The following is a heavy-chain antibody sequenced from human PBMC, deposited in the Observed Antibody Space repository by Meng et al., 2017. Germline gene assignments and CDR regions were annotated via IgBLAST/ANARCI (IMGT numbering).Heavy chain of an antibody. CDR1: GGSISSYY. CDR2: IYYSGST. J-gene: IGHJ4*02. Sequence: QGELQESGPGLVKPSETLSSTFTVSGGSISSYYWSWIRQPPGKGLEWIGYIYYSGSTNYNPSLKSRVTISVDTSKNQFSLKLSSVTAADTAVYYCAREITLDYWGQGTLVTVSS. CDR3: AREITLDY. V-gene: IGHV4-59*01. D-gene: IGHD5-24*01.